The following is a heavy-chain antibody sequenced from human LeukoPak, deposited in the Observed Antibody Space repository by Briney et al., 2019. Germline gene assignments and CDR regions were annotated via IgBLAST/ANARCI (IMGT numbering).Heavy chain of an antibody. CDR3: ARGGSGIAVAGDWFDP. J-gene: IGHJ5*02. D-gene: IGHD6-19*01. CDR2: INPNSGGT. Sequence: ASVKVSCKASGYTFTNYDINWVRQATGQGLEWMGWINPNSGGTNYAQKFQGRVTMTRDTSISTAYMELSRLRSDDTAVYYCARGGSGIAVAGDWFDPWGQGTLVTVSS. CDR1: GYTFTNYD. V-gene: IGHV1-2*02.